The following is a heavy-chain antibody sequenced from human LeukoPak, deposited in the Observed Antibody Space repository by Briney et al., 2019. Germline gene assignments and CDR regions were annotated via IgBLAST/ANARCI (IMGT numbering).Heavy chain of an antibody. CDR1: GLTFSNSC. Sequence: GESLRLSCEASGLTFSNSCMHWVRQVPGKGLVWVSHMNGDMRDINYADSVKGRFTISRDNAKNTVYLQMNSLRGEDTAVYYCARDLGLRGSTWGQGTLVTVSS. V-gene: IGHV3-74*01. J-gene: IGHJ5*02. CDR3: ARDLGLRGST. CDR2: MNGDMRDI. D-gene: IGHD5-12*01.